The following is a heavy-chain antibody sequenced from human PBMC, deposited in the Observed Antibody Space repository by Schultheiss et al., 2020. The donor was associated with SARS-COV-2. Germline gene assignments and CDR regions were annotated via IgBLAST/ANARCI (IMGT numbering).Heavy chain of an antibody. CDR1: GGSISSSNWW. CDR3: AHAFCDSSGYYYMFDY. D-gene: IGHD3-22*01. V-gene: IGHV2-70*18. J-gene: IGHJ4*02. Sequence: TLSLTCAVSGGSISSSNWWSWVRQPPGKALEWLALIDWDDDKYYSTSLKTRLTISKDSSKNQVVLTMTNMDPVDTATYYCAHAFCDSSGYYYMFDYWGQGTLVTVSS. CDR2: IDWDDDK.